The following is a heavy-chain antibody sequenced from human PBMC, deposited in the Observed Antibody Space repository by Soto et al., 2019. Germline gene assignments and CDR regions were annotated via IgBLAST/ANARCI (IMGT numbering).Heavy chain of an antibody. CDR1: GDTFSSSG. CDR2: ITPIYNKT. J-gene: IGHJ6*02. CDR3: AGAPLFTVITHYSMDV. D-gene: IGHD4-4*01. Sequence: ASVKVSCKASGDTFSSSGVNWVRQAPGQGLEWMGGITPIYNKTTYAQRFQGRVTLTADTSTRTAYMELSSLRSDDTAIYYCAGAPLFTVITHYSMDVWGQGTTVTVSS. V-gene: IGHV1-69*06.